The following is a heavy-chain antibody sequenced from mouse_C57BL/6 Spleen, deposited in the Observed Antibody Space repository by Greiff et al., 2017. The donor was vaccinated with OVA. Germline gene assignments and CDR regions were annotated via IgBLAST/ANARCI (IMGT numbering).Heavy chain of an antibody. CDR3: ARWGYLGSFDV. CDR1: GYTFTSYW. J-gene: IGHJ1*03. V-gene: IGHV1-64*01. CDR2: IHPNSGST. D-gene: IGHD2-3*01. Sequence: QVQLQQSGAELVKPGASVKLSCKASGYTFTSYWMHWVKQRPGQGLEWIGMIHPNSGSTNYNEKFKSKATLTVDKSSSTAYMQLSSLTSEDSAVYYCARWGYLGSFDVWGTGTTVTVSS.